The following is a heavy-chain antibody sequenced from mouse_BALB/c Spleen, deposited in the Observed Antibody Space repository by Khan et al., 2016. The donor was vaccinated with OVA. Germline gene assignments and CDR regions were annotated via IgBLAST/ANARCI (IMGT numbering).Heavy chain of an antibody. CDR3: TRDRIDY. CDR2: INPTYGYT. Sequence: QVQLQQSGAELAKPGASVKMSCKASGYTFTTYWMHWVKQRPGQGLEWIGYINPTYGYTDYNEKFKDRATLSPDKSSSTAYMQLSSLTSEDSAVYYCTRDRIDYWGQGTTLTVSS. V-gene: IGHV1-7*01. CDR1: GYTFTTYW. J-gene: IGHJ2*01.